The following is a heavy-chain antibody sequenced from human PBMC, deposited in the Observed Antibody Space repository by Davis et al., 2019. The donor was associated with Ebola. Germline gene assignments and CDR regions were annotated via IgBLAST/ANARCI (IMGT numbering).Heavy chain of an antibody. CDR2: IKSDGSST. J-gene: IGHJ4*02. V-gene: IGHV3-74*01. CDR1: GFNFGDYA. Sequence: GESLKISCTASGFNFGDYAMSWVRQAPGKGLVWVSRIKSDGSSTSYADSVKGRFTISRDNAKNTLYLQMNSLRAEDTAVYYCARGDYFDYWGQGTLVTVSS. CDR3: ARGDYFDY.